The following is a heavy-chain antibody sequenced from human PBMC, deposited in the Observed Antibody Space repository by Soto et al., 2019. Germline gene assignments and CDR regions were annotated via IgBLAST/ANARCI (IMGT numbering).Heavy chain of an antibody. Sequence: EVQLVESGGTLVQPGGSLRLSCAASGYTFSDFAIHWVRQTPGKRLEYVSAINGNGGTTYYGDSVKGRFTISRDNSKNTAYPQMGSLRVEDTAVYYCARWSHYGSGTYPWGQGTLVTVS. D-gene: IGHD3-10*01. CDR1: GYTFSDFA. J-gene: IGHJ3*01. CDR3: ARWSHYGSGTYP. CDR2: INGNGGTT. V-gene: IGHV3-64*07.